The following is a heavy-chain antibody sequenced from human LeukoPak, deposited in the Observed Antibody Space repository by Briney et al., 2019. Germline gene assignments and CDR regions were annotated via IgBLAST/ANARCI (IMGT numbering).Heavy chain of an antibody. Sequence: SETLSLTCTVSGGSISSYYWSWIRQPPGKGLEWIGYIYYSGSTNYNPSLKSRVTISVDTFKNQFSLKLSSVTAADTAVYYCARDLRSGSYYRYYYYMDVWGKGTTVTVSS. V-gene: IGHV4-59*01. D-gene: IGHD1-26*01. CDR3: ARDLRSGSYYRYYYYMDV. CDR2: IYYSGST. J-gene: IGHJ6*03. CDR1: GGSISSYY.